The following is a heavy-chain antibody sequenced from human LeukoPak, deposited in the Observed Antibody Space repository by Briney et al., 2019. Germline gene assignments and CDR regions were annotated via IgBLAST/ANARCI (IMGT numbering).Heavy chain of an antibody. D-gene: IGHD3-10*02. CDR1: GFTFSSYG. V-gene: IGHV3-30*18. CDR2: ISYDGGNK. J-gene: IGHJ4*02. Sequence: GGSLRLSCAASGFTFSSYGMHRVRQAPGKGLEWVAVISYDGGNKYYADSVKGRFTISRDNSKNTLYLQMNSLRAEDTAVYYCAKFDVRGHDYWGQGTLVTVSS. CDR3: AKFDVRGHDY.